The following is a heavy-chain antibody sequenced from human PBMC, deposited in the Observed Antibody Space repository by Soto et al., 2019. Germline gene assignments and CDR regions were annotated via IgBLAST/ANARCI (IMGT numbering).Heavy chain of an antibody. J-gene: IGHJ4*02. V-gene: IGHV3-33*01. Sequence: GGSLRLSWAGSGFTFSSYGMHWVRQAPGKGLEWVGVIWYDGSNKYYADSVKGRFTISRDNSKNTLYLQINSLRAEDTAVYYCARGNWNHGIPDDYWGQGPLVTVSS. CDR1: GFTFSSYG. D-gene: IGHD1-1*01. CDR2: IWYDGSNK. CDR3: ARGNWNHGIPDDY.